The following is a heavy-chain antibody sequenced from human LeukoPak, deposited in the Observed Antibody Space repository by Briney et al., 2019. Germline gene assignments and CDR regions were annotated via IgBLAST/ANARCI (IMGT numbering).Heavy chain of an antibody. D-gene: IGHD3-22*01. CDR3: ARVDTYYYDSSGHGEVFNY. J-gene: IGHJ4*02. CDR2: IYYSGST. V-gene: IGHV4-31*03. CDR1: GGSISSGGYY. Sequence: SETLSLTCTVSGGSISSGGYYWSWIRQHPGKGLEWIVYIYYSGSTYYNPSLKSRVTISVDTSKNQFSLKLSSVTAADTAVYYCARVDTYYYDSSGHGEVFNYWGQGTLVTVSS.